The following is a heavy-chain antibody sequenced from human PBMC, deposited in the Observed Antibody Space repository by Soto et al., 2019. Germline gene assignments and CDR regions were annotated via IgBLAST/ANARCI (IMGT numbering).Heavy chain of an antibody. Sequence: SETLSLTCAVYGGSFSGYYWSWIRQPPGKGLEWIGEINHSGSTNYNPSLKSRVTISVDTSKNQFSLKLSSVTAADTAVYYCARVGSSSHRNDYWGQGTLVTVSS. CDR2: INHSGST. D-gene: IGHD6-6*01. CDR1: GGSFSGYY. J-gene: IGHJ4*02. CDR3: ARVGSSSHRNDY. V-gene: IGHV4-34*01.